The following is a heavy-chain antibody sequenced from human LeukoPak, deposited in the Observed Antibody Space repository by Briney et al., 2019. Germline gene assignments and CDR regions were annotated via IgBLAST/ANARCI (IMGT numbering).Heavy chain of an antibody. CDR1: GGSISSGSYS. V-gene: IGHV4-30-2*01. Sequence: SETLSLTCAVSGGSISSGSYSWSWIRQPPGKGLEWIGYIYPRGSTYYNPSLKSRVILSLDKSANQFSLNLSSVTAADTAVYYCARDTNWVDYWGQGTLVTVSS. CDR2: IYPRGST. D-gene: IGHD7-27*01. J-gene: IGHJ4*02. CDR3: ARDTNWVDY.